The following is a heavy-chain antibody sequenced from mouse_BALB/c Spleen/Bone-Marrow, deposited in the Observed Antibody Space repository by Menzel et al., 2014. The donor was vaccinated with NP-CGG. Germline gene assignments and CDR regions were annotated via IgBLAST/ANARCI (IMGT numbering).Heavy chain of an antibody. J-gene: IGHJ4*01. CDR2: INPSNGGT. D-gene: IGHD2-3*01. Sequence: QVQLQQSGAELVKPGASVKLSCKASGYTFTSYYMYWVKQRPGQGLEWIGGINPSNGGTNFNEKFKSKATLTVDKSSSTAYMQLSSLTSEDSAVYYCTRYGYDPLYAMDYWGQGTSVTASS. CDR1: GYTFTSYY. CDR3: TRYGYDPLYAMDY. V-gene: IGHV1S81*02.